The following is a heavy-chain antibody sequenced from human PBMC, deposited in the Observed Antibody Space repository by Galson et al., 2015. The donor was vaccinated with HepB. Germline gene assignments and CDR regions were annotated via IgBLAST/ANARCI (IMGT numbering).Heavy chain of an antibody. CDR1: GYTFTGYY. D-gene: IGHD3-3*01. CDR3: AREEVVVTIFGVVKEGAFDI. V-gene: IGHV1-2*02. J-gene: IGHJ3*02. Sequence: SVKVSCKASGYTFTGYYMHWVRQAPGQGLEWMGWINPNSGGTNYPQKFQGRVTMTRDTSISTAYMELSRLRSDDTAVYYCAREEVVVTIFGVVKEGAFDIWGQGTMVTVSS. CDR2: INPNSGGT.